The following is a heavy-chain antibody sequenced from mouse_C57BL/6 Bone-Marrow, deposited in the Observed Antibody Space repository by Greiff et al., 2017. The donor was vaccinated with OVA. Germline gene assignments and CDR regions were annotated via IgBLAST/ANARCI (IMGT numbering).Heavy chain of an antibody. CDR3: AKTYGSRAWFAY. D-gene: IGHD1-1*01. CDR2: ISSGSSTI. J-gene: IGHJ3*01. Sequence: EVQLVESGGGLVKPGGSLKLSCAASGFTFSDYGMHWVRQAPEKGLEWVAYISSGSSTIYYAEKVKGRFTISRDNAKNTLFLQMTSLRSEDTAMDDCAKTYGSRAWFAYWGQGTLVTVSA. CDR1: GFTFSDYG. V-gene: IGHV5-17*01.